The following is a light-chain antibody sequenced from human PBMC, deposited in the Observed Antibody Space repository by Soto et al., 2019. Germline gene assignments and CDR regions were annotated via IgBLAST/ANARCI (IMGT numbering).Light chain of an antibody. CDR2: DAS. J-gene: IGKJ4*01. CDR3: QQFSSYPLT. V-gene: IGKV3-20*01. CDR1: QTVRNNY. Sequence: EFVLTQSPGTLSLSPGERATLSCRASQTVRNNYLAWYQQKPVQAPRLLIYDASSTATGIPDRFSGGGSGTDFTLTISRLEPEDFAVYYCQQFSSYPLTFGGGTKVEIK.